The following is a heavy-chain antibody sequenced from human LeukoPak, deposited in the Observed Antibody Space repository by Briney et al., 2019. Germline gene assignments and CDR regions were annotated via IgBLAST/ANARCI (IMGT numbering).Heavy chain of an antibody. Sequence: GGSLRLSCAASGFTFSSYAMSWVRQAPGKGLEWASAISGSGGSTYYADSVKGRFTISRDNSKNTLYLQMNSLRAEDTAVYYCAKGGSSSHYFDYWGQGTLVTVSS. D-gene: IGHD6-6*01. CDR1: GFTFSSYA. V-gene: IGHV3-23*01. CDR2: ISGSGGST. CDR3: AKGGSSSHYFDY. J-gene: IGHJ4*02.